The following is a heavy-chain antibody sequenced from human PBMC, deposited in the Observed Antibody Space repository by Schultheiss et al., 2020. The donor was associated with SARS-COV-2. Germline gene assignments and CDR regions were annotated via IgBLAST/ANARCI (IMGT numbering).Heavy chain of an antibody. CDR1: GFTFSSYS. Sequence: GGSLRLSCAASGFTFSSYSMNWVRQAPGKGLEWVSAISGSGGSTYYADSVKGRFTISRDNSKNTLYLQMNSLKTEDTAVYYCTTAVDIVLMVYADDAFDIWGQGTMVTV. D-gene: IGHD2-8*01. CDR2: ISGSGGST. V-gene: IGHV3-23*01. CDR3: TTAVDIVLMVYADDAFDI. J-gene: IGHJ3*02.